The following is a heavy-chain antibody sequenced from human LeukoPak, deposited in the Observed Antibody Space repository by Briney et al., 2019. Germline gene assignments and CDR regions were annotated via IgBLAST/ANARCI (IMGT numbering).Heavy chain of an antibody. V-gene: IGHV1-69*05. D-gene: IGHD1-26*01. CDR2: IIPIFGTA. J-gene: IGHJ4*02. CDR1: GGTFSSYA. Sequence: SVKVSCKASGGTFSSYAISWVRQAPGQGLEWMGRIIPIFGTAKYAQKFQGRVTITTDESTSTAYMELSSLRSEDTAVYYCARVAVGASYFDYWGQGTLVTVSS. CDR3: ARVAVGASYFDY.